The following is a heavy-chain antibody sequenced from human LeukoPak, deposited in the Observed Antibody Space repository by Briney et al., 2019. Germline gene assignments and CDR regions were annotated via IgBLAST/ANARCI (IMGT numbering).Heavy chain of an antibody. CDR2: INPNSGGT. D-gene: IGHD5-18*01. Sequence: ASVKVSCKASGYTFTGYHMHWVRHAPGQGFEWMGWINPNSGGTNYAQKFQGRVTMTRDTSISTAYMELSRLRSDDTAVYYCARGRQLWLTTDWFDPWGQGTLVTVSS. CDR1: GYTFTGYH. CDR3: ARGRQLWLTTDWFDP. V-gene: IGHV1-2*02. J-gene: IGHJ5*02.